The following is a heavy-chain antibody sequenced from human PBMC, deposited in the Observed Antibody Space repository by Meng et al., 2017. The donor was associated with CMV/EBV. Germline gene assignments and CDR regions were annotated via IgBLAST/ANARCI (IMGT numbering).Heavy chain of an antibody. CDR3: ARVRERITIFGVVGDAFDI. J-gene: IGHJ3*02. CDR1: GYTFTSYY. Sequence: ASVKVSCKASGYTFTSYYMHWVRQAPGQGLEWMGIINPSGGSTSYAQKFQGRVTMTRDTSTSTVYMELSSLRSEDTAVYYCARVRERITIFGVVGDAFDIWGQGTVVTVSS. D-gene: IGHD3-3*01. CDR2: INPSGGST. V-gene: IGHV1-46*01.